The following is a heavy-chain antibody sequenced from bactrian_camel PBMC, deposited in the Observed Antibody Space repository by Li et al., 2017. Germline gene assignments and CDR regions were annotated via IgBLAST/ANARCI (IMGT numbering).Heavy chain of an antibody. CDR1: GFTFENYA. J-gene: IGHJ4*01. Sequence: VQLVESGGGLVRPGGSLRLSCAASGFTFENYAMSWVRQAPGKGLEWVSGINGPNSGGGKTYYADSVKGRFTISRDNAKNTLYLQMNSLKTEDTTVYNCAAVGTYWEFEHYGQGTQVTVS. D-gene: IGHD1*01. CDR2: INGPNSGGGKT. V-gene: IGHV3S31*01.